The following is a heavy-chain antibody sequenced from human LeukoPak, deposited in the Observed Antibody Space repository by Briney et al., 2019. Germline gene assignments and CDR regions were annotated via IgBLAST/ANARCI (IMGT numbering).Heavy chain of an antibody. CDR1: GYTFSNHE. V-gene: IGHV1-3*03. CDR2: INGGNGDT. CDR3: TLYNF. D-gene: IGHD3/OR15-3a*01. Sequence: ASAKVSCKASGYTFSNHEIHWVRQAPGQSLEWMGGINGGNGDTKYSQELQGRVTISRDTSANTAYMELSSLRSEDMAVYYCTLYNFWGQGTLVTVSS. J-gene: IGHJ4*02.